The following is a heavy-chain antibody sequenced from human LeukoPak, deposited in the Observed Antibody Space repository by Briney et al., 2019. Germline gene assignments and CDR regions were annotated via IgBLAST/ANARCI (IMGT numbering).Heavy chain of an antibody. V-gene: IGHV3-23*01. CDR1: GFIFSSYA. D-gene: IGHD3-9*01. Sequence: PGGSLRLSCAASGFIFSSYAMSWVRQAPGKGLEWVSTISGSGGSTYYADSVKGRFTISRDKAKNSLYLQMNSLRAEDTAVYYCVRDKDWAFDYWGQGTLIAVSS. CDR2: ISGSGGST. CDR3: VRDKDWAFDY. J-gene: IGHJ4*02.